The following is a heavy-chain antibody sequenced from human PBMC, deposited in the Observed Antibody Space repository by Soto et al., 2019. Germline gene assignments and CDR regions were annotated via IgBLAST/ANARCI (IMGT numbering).Heavy chain of an antibody. V-gene: IGHV4-30-4*01. D-gene: IGHD2-2*03. CDR3: ARDPMDIVVVPALNYGMDV. J-gene: IGHJ6*02. CDR2: IYYSGST. Sequence: SETLSLTCTVSGGSISSGDYYWSWIRQPPGKGLEWIGYIYYSGSTYYNPSLKSRVTISVDTSKNQFSLKLSSVTAADTAVYYCARDPMDIVVVPALNYGMDVWGQGTTVTV. CDR1: GGSISSGDYY.